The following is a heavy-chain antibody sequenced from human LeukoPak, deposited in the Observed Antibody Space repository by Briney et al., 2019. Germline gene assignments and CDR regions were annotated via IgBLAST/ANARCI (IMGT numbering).Heavy chain of an antibody. Sequence: PGGSLRLSCAASGFTFSSYGMHWVRQAPGKGLEWVAVIWYDGSNKYYADSVKGRFTISRDNSKNTLYLQMNSLRAEDTAVYYCARGREDGYCSSTSCYTQYYFDYWGQGTLVTVSS. J-gene: IGHJ4*02. D-gene: IGHD2-2*02. CDR1: GFTFSSYG. V-gene: IGHV3-33*01. CDR2: IWYDGSNK. CDR3: ARGREDGYCSSTSCYTQYYFDY.